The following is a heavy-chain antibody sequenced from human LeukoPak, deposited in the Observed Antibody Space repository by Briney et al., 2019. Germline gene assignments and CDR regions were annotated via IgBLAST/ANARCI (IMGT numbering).Heavy chain of an antibody. D-gene: IGHD6-19*01. V-gene: IGHV1-2*02. CDR1: GYTFTGHY. J-gene: IGHJ4*02. Sequence: GASVKVSCKASGYTFTGHYMHWVRQAPGQGLEWMGWINPNSGGTNYAQKFQGRVTMTRDTSITTAYMDLSRLTSDDTAVYYCARDPLTSGWSPSYDYWGQGSLVTVSS. CDR3: ARDPLTSGWSPSYDY. CDR2: INPNSGGT.